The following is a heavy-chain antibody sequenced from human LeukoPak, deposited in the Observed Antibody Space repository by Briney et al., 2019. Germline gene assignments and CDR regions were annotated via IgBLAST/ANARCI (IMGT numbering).Heavy chain of an antibody. CDR3: ARIQVNWFGEVTSLSPPNYGMDV. Sequence: GASVKVSCKASGYTFTDDGISWVRQGPGQGLEWVGWINPYNGDTKYADKVLGRVTMSADISTTTAYMELWSLRSDDTAVYYCARIQVNWFGEVTSLSPPNYGMDVWGQGTTVIVSS. V-gene: IGHV1-18*01. CDR1: GYTFTDDG. D-gene: IGHD3-10*01. J-gene: IGHJ6*02. CDR2: INPYNGDT.